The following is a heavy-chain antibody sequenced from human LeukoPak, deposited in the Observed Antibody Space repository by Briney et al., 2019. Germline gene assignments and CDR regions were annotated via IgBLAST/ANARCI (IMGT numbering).Heavy chain of an antibody. D-gene: IGHD1-14*01. V-gene: IGHV1-69*13. CDR1: GGTFSSYA. Sequence: SVKVSCKASGGTFSSYAISWVRQAPGQGLEWMGGIIPIFGTANYAQKFQGRVTITADESTSTAYMELSSLRSEDTAVYYCARELPSRKRSVRGSWYFDLWGRGTLVTVSS. CDR2: IIPIFGTA. J-gene: IGHJ2*01. CDR3: ARELPSRKRSVRGSWYFDL.